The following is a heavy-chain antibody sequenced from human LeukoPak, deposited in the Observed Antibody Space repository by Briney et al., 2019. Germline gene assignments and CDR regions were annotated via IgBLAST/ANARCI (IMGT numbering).Heavy chain of an antibody. CDR3: SKGRGSGYALDY. Sequence: GWSLRLSCAASGFTFSSYWMHWLRQAPGKGLAWVSRINSDGSSTNYAASVKGRFTISRNNLKNSLYLQLNILKPDDTAFYYCSKGRGSGYALDYSGQGTLVTVSS. J-gene: IGHJ4*02. CDR1: GFTFSSYW. D-gene: IGHD5-18*01. V-gene: IGHV3-74*01. CDR2: INSDGSST.